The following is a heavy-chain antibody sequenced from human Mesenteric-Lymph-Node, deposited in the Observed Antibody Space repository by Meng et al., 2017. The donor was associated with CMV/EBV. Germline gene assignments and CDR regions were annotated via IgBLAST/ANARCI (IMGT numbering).Heavy chain of an antibody. CDR3: ARGTNWYQPWSDFDY. CDR1: GFSFSSYH. J-gene: IGHJ4*02. V-gene: IGHV4-34*01. D-gene: IGHD5-18*01. Sequence: ESLKISCAASGFSFSSYHMNWIRQPPGKGLEWIGEINHSGSTNYNPSLKSRVTISVDTSKNQFSLKLSSVTAADTAVYYCARGTNWYQPWSDFDYWGQGTLVTVSS. CDR2: INHSGST.